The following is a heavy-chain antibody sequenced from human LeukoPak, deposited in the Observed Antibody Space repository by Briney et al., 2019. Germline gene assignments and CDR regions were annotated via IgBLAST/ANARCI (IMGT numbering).Heavy chain of an antibody. J-gene: IGHJ4*02. V-gene: IGHV3-23*01. CDR1: GFTFNSYS. CDR2: ISGSGGHT. D-gene: IGHD2-21*02. CDR3: AREPPHCGGDCFSLLDN. Sequence: PGGSLRHSCAASGFTFNSYSMSWVRQAPGKGLEWVALISGSGGHTYYADSVKGRFTISRDDSKNTLYLEMNKLRAEDTAVFYCAREPPHCGGDCFSLLDNWGQGTLVTVSS.